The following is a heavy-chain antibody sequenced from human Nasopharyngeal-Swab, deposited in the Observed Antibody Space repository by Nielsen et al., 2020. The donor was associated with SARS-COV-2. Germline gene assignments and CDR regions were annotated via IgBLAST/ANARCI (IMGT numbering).Heavy chain of an antibody. CDR2: ISSSGTTI. J-gene: IGHJ6*02. CDR1: GFTFSNYE. V-gene: IGHV3-48*03. Sequence: LSLTCAASGFTFSNYEMNWVRQAPGKGLEWLSYISSSGTTIYYADSVKGRFTISRDNAKNSLYLQMSSLRAEDTAVYYCAREGVGAYYYYYHVDVWGQGTMVTVSS. D-gene: IGHD1-26*01. CDR3: AREGVGAYYYYYHVDV.